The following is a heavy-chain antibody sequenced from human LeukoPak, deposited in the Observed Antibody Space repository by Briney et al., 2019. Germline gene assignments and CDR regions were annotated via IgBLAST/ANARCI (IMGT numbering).Heavy chain of an antibody. J-gene: IGHJ4*02. V-gene: IGHV3-21*01. CDR1: GFTFSTYS. CDR3: ARGESITIFGVVISDFDSGSTGLSPY. Sequence: GGSLRLSCAASGFTFSTYSMNWVRQAPGKGLEWVSSISSSSSSIYYADSVKGRFTISRDNAKNSLYLQMNSLRAEDTAVYYCARGESITIFGVVISDFDSGSTGLSPYWGQGTLVTVSS. D-gene: IGHD3-3*01. CDR2: ISSSSSSI.